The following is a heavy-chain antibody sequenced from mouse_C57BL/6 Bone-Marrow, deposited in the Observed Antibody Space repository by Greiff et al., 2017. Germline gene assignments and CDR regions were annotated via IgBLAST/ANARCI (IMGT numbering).Heavy chain of an antibody. CDR2: ISSGSSTI. J-gene: IGHJ3*01. CDR1: GFTFSDYG. V-gene: IGHV5-17*03. CDR3: ASGYGSSYVWFAY. D-gene: IGHD1-1*01. Sequence: EVKLVESGGGLVKPGGSLKLSCAASGFTFSDYGMHWVRQAPEKGLEWVAYISSGSSTIYYADTVKGRFTISRDNAKNTLYLQMSSLKSEDTAMYYCASGYGSSYVWFAYWGQGTLVTVSA.